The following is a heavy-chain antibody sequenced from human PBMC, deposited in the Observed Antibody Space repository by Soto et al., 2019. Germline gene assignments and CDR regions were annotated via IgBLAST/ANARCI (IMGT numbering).Heavy chain of an antibody. CDR1: GYTFTGYY. Sequence: ASVKVSCKASGYTFTGYYMHWLRQSAGQGLEWMGWINPNSGGTNYAQKLQGRVTMTTDTSTSTAYMELRSLRSDDTAVYYCARDLGVWGSYRYRGRNFDYWGQGTLVTVSS. CDR3: ARDLGVWGSYRYRGRNFDY. CDR2: INPNSGGT. D-gene: IGHD3-16*02. J-gene: IGHJ4*02. V-gene: IGHV1-2*02.